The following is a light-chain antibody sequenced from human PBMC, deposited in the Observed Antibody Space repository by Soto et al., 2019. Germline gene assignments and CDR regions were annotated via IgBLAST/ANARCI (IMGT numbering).Light chain of an antibody. Sequence: EIVMTQSPATLSVSPGERATLSCRASQSVSSNLAWYQQKPGRAPRLLIYGASTRATGIPARFSGSGSGTDFTLTISTLQSEDFAVYFCQAYNNWPPKFGQGTKVEVK. CDR1: QSVSSN. CDR3: QAYNNWPPK. CDR2: GAS. J-gene: IGKJ1*01. V-gene: IGKV3-15*01.